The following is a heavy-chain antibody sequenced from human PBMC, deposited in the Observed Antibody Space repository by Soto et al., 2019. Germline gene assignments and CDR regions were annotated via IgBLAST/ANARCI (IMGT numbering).Heavy chain of an antibody. V-gene: IGHV1-18*01. J-gene: IGHJ1*01. CDR1: GYTFTNYG. Sequence: ASVKVSCKTSGYTFTNYGISWVRQVPGQGPQWMGWISCYNGDTLYAETLQGRITMTADSSTSTAYLELRSLRSDDTAVYYCARGGSTWSAEYYQHWGQGTVVTVSS. D-gene: IGHD6-13*01. CDR3: ARGGSTWSAEYYQH. CDR2: ISCYNGDT.